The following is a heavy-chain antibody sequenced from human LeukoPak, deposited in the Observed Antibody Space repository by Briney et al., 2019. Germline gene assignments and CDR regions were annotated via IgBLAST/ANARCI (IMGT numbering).Heavy chain of an antibody. V-gene: IGHV4-59*01. CDR1: GGPISSYY. Sequence: SETLSLTCTVSGGPISSYYWSWIRQPPGKGLEWIGYIYYSGSTNYNPSLKSRVTISVDTSKNQFSLKLSSVTAADTAVYYCARASGYLYWYFDLWGRGTLVTVSS. CDR2: IYYSGST. CDR3: ARASGYLYWYFDL. J-gene: IGHJ2*01. D-gene: IGHD5-12*01.